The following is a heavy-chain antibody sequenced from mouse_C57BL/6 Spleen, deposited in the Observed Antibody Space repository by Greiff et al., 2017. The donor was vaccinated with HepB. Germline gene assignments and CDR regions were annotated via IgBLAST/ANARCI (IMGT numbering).Heavy chain of an antibody. V-gene: IGHV3-6*01. Sequence: VQLQQSGPGLVKPSQSLSLTCSVTGYSITSGYYWNWIRQFPGNKLEWMGYISYDGSNNYNPSLKNRISITRDTSKNQFFLKLNSVTTEDTATYYCARYQGYFDYWGQGTTLTVSS. J-gene: IGHJ2*01. CDR2: ISYDGSN. D-gene: IGHD5-1*01. CDR1: GYSITSGYY. CDR3: ARYQGYFDY.